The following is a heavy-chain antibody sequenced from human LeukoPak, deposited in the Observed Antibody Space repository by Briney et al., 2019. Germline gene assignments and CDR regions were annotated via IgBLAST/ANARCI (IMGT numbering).Heavy chain of an antibody. V-gene: IGHV4-59*01. Sequence: SETLSLTCTVSGGSISSYYWSWIRQPPGKGLEWIGYIYYGGSTDYNPSLKSRVAISKDTSKTQFSLRLSSVTAADTAVYYCARARLDSSGRFDYWGQGTLVTVSS. CDR3: ARARLDSSGRFDY. J-gene: IGHJ4*02. CDR1: GGSISSYY. CDR2: IYYGGST. D-gene: IGHD3-22*01.